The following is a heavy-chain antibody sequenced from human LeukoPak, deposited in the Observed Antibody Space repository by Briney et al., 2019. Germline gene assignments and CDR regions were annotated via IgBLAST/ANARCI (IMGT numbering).Heavy chain of an antibody. CDR1: GVSISTHY. V-gene: IGHV4-4*07. CDR3: ARAVWFGETFDP. D-gene: IGHD3-10*01. J-gene: IGHJ5*02. Sequence: SETLSLTCNVSGVSISTHYWSWIRQPAGKGLEWIGRIYTSGSTNYNPSLKSRVTISVDTSKNQFSLKLSSVTAADTAVYYCARAVWFGETFDPWGQGTLVTVSS. CDR2: IYTSGST.